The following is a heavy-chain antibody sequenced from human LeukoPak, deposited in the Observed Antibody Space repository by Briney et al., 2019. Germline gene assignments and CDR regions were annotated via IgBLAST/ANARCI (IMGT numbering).Heavy chain of an antibody. D-gene: IGHD6-19*01. CDR2: ISSSGSTI. CDR1: GFTFSDYY. J-gene: IGHJ6*03. V-gene: IGHV3-11*01. CDR3: AREYSSGWYYYYYYYMDV. Sequence: GGSLRLSCAASGFTFSDYYMSWIRQAPGKGLEWVSYISSSGSTIYYADSVKGRFTISRDNAKNSLYLQMNSLRAEDTAVYYCAREYSSGWYYYYYYYMDVWGKGTTVTISS.